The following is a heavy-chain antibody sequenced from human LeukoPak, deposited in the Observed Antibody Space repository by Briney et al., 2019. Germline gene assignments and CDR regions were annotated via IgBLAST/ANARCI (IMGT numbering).Heavy chain of an antibody. V-gene: IGHV4-34*01. CDR2: INHSGST. D-gene: IGHD2-2*02. CDR1: GFTFSDYY. J-gene: IGHJ4*02. Sequence: GSLRLSCAASGFTFSDYYMSWIRQPPGKGLEWIGEINHSGSTNYNPSLKSRVTISVDTSKNQFSLKLSSVTAADTAVYYRARGRPYHFDYWGQGTLVTVSS. CDR3: ARGRPYHFDY.